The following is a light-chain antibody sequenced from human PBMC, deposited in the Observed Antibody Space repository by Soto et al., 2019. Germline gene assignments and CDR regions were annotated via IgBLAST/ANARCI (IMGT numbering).Light chain of an antibody. CDR1: QSVSSSY. CDR3: QHYGSSEYT. J-gene: IGKJ2*01. CDR2: GAS. V-gene: IGKV3-20*01. Sequence: EIVLTQSPGTLSLSPGERATLSCRASQSVSSSYLAWYQQKPGQAPRLLIYGASSRATGIPDRFSGSGSGTDFTLTISRLEPEDLAVYYCQHYGSSEYTFGQGTKLEIK.